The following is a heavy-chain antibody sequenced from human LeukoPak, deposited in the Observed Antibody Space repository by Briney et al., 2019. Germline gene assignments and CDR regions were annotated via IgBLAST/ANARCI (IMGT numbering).Heavy chain of an antibody. J-gene: IGHJ4*02. CDR2: TRNKANSYTT. CDR1: GFTFSGHY. D-gene: IGHD3-22*01. Sequence: GGSLRLSCAASGFTFSGHYMDWVCQAPGKGLEWVGRTRNKANSYTTEYAASVKGRFTISRDDSKNSLYLQMNSLKTEDTAVYYCARNPYYYDSSGYQAWGQGTLVTVSS. CDR3: ARNPYYYDSSGYQA. V-gene: IGHV3-72*01.